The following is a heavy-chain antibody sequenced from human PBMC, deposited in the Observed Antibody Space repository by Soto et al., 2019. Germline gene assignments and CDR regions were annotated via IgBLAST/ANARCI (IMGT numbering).Heavy chain of an antibody. J-gene: IGHJ6*02. CDR2: IYYSGST. Sequence: LSLTCTVSGGSISSGGYYWSWIRQHPGKGLEWIGYIYYSGSTYYNPSLKSRVTISVDTSKNQFSLKLSSVTAADTAVYYCARERLVRDYYYGMDVWGQGTTVTVSS. CDR1: GGSISSGGYY. V-gene: IGHV4-31*03. D-gene: IGHD3-3*01. CDR3: ARERLVRDYYYGMDV.